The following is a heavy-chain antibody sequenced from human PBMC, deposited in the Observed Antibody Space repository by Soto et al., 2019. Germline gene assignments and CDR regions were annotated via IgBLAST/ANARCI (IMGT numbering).Heavy chain of an antibody. CDR2: ISYDGSNK. Sequence: QVQLVESGGGVVQPGRSLRLSCAASGFTFSSYGMHWVRQAPGKGLEWVAVISYDGSNKYYADSVKGRFTISRDNSENTLYLPMNSLRAEDTAVYYCAKDLAVDCSGGSCYNYFDYWGQGTLVTVSS. J-gene: IGHJ4*02. CDR3: AKDLAVDCSGGSCYNYFDY. CDR1: GFTFSSYG. V-gene: IGHV3-30*18. D-gene: IGHD2-15*01.